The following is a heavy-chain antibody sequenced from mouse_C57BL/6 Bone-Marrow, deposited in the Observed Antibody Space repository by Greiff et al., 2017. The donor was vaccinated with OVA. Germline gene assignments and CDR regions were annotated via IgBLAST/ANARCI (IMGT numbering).Heavy chain of an antibody. J-gene: IGHJ2*01. D-gene: IGHD2-5*01. Sequence: EVKLQQSGPELVKPGASVKISCKASGYTFTDYYMNWVKQSHGKSLEWIGDINPNNGGTSYNQKFKGKATLTVDKSSSTAYMELRSLTSEDSAVYYCARRKALYYSIYFDYWGQGTTLTVSS. CDR1: GYTFTDYY. CDR3: ARRKALYYSIYFDY. V-gene: IGHV1-26*01. CDR2: INPNNGGT.